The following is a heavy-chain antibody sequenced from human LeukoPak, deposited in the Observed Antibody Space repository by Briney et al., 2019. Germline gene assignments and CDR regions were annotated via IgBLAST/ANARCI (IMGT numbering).Heavy chain of an antibody. J-gene: IGHJ6*04. V-gene: IGHV3-11*06. Sequence: WGSLSLSCTGSGFTFSDYYLSWIRQAPGKGLEWVSTITSGSSYTNYGNAVKGRFTISRDNAEDSLYLQMNSLRADDTAVYYCASGTGRRMDVWAKGHTHPVSS. CDR1: GFTFSDYY. CDR3: ASGTGRRMDV. CDR2: ITSGSSYT. D-gene: IGHD6-13*01.